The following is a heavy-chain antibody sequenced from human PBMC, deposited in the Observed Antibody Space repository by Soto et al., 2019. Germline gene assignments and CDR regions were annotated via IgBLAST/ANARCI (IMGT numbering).Heavy chain of an antibody. D-gene: IGHD4-4*01. Sequence: GGSLRLSCAASGFTFSSYGMHWVRQAPGKGLEWVAVISYDGSNKYYADSVKGRFTISRDNSKNTLYLQMNSLRAEDTAVYYCAKRWLSTVTTEGDFDYWGQGTLVTVSS. CDR1: GFTFSSYG. V-gene: IGHV3-30*18. CDR3: AKRWLSTVTTEGDFDY. CDR2: ISYDGSNK. J-gene: IGHJ4*02.